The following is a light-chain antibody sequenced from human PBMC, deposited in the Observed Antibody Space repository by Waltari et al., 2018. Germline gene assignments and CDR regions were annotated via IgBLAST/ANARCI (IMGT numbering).Light chain of an antibody. CDR2: NND. V-gene: IGLV1-44*01. CDR3: EAWDDTLNGPV. J-gene: IGLJ3*02. CDR1: NSNIGSNN. Sequence: QSVLTQPPSASGTPGQRVTMSCSGSNSNIGSNNVNWYHQVPGTAPNLLMYNNDRRPPGVPDRFSGSKSATSASLAISGLQSEDEADYFCEAWDDTLNGPVFGGGTKLTVL.